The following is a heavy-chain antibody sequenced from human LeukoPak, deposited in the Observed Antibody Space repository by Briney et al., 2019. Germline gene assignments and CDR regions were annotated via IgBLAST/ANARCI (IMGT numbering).Heavy chain of an antibody. CDR2: NNHSGST. Sequence: PSETLSLTCAVYGGSFRNYYWSWIRQHPGKGLEWIGENNHSGSTNYNPSLKSRVTISVDTSKNQFSLKQISVTAADTAVYYCARGKGSGWTFDYWGQGTLVTVSS. CDR1: GGSFRNYY. D-gene: IGHD6-19*01. J-gene: IGHJ4*02. V-gene: IGHV4-34*01. CDR3: ARGKGSGWTFDY.